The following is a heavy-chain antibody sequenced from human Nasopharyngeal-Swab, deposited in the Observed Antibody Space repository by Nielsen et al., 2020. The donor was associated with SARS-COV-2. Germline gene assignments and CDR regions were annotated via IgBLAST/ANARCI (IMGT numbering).Heavy chain of an antibody. D-gene: IGHD3-22*01. Sequence: TFGDYAMSWVRQHPGKGLEWIGYIYYSGSTYYNPSLKSRVTISVDTSKNQFSLKLSSVTAADTAVYYCASDSSGYLFNYGMDVWGQGTTVTVSS. CDR1: TFGDYA. CDR2: IYYSGST. V-gene: IGHV4-31*02. J-gene: IGHJ6*02. CDR3: ASDSSGYLFNYGMDV.